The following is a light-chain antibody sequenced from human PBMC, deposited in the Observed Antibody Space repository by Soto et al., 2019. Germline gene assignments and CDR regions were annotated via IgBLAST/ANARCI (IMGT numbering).Light chain of an antibody. CDR3: QQYDNYPPT. Sequence: IQLTQSPSSLSASVGDRVTITFRASQGISSYLAWYQQKPGKAPKLLIYAASTLQSGVPSRFSGSGSGTEFTLTISNLQPDDFATYYCQQYDNYPPTFGGGTKVDI. CDR1: QGISSY. CDR2: AAS. J-gene: IGKJ4*01. V-gene: IGKV1-9*01.